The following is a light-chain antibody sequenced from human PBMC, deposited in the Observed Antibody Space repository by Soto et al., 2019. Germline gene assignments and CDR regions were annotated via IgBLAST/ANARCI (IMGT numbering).Light chain of an antibody. CDR2: TVS. CDR1: ESVSTW. V-gene: IGKV1-5*03. J-gene: IGKJ4*01. CDR3: QQYNKWLS. Sequence: DIQMTQSPSTLSASIGDRVTITCRTNESVSTWLAWYQQKPGKAPKLLIYTVSNLKSGVPSRFSGSGSETEFTLTISSLHPDDLGTYYCQQYNKWLSFGGGTKVEIK.